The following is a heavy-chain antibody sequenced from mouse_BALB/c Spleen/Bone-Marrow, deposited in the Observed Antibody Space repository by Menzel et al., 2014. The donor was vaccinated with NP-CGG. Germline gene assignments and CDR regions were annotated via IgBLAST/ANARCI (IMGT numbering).Heavy chain of an antibody. V-gene: IGHV1-80*01. CDR1: GYAFSSYW. D-gene: IGHD3-3*01. J-gene: IGHJ1*01. CDR2: IYPGDGDT. Sequence: VQVVESGAELVRPGSSVKISCKASGYAFSSYWMNWVKQRPGRGLEWIGQIYPGDGDTNYNGKFKGKATLTADKSSSTAYMQLSSLTSEDSAVYFCARSQGGYWYFYVWGAGTTVTVSS. CDR3: ARSQGGYWYFYV.